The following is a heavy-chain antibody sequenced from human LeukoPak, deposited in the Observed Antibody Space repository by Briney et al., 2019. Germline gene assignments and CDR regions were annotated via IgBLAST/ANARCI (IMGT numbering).Heavy chain of an antibody. Sequence: GGSLRLSCAASGFTFSSYWMSWVRQAPGKGLEWVANIKQDGSEKYYVDSVKGRFTISRDNAKNSLYLQMNSLRAEDTAVYYCARVGWGVTMVRGVIDYWGQGTLVTVSS. V-gene: IGHV3-7*01. CDR2: IKQDGSEK. D-gene: IGHD3-10*01. J-gene: IGHJ4*02. CDR3: ARVGWGVTMVRGVIDY. CDR1: GFTFSSYW.